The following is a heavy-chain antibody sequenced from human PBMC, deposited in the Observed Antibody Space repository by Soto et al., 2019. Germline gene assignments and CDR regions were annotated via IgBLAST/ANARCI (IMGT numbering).Heavy chain of an antibody. CDR2: ISAYNGNT. V-gene: IGHV1-18*04. CDR1: GYTFTSYG. Sequence: ASVKVSCKASGYTFTSYGISWVRQAPGQGLEWMGWISAYNGNTNYAQKLQGRVTMTTDTSTSTAYMELRSLRSDDTAVYYCAGEGEQTYYYYYGMDVWGQGTTVTVSS. J-gene: IGHJ6*02. D-gene: IGHD2-21*01. CDR3: AGEGEQTYYYYYGMDV.